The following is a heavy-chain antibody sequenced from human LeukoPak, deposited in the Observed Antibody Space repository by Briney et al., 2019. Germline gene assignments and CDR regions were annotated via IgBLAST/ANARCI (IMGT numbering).Heavy chain of an antibody. CDR3: ARADYDFWSGYSTTFDY. Sequence: ASVKVSCKASGYTFTSYGISWVRQAPGQGLEWMGWISAYNGNTNYAQKLQGRVTMTTDTSTSTAYMELRSLRSDDTAVYYCARADYDFWSGYSTTFDYWGQGTLVTVSS. D-gene: IGHD3-3*01. CDR1: GYTFTSYG. CDR2: ISAYNGNT. V-gene: IGHV1-18*01. J-gene: IGHJ4*02.